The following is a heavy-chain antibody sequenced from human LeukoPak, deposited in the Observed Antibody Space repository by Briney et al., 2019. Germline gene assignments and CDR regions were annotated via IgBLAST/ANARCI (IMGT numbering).Heavy chain of an antibody. Sequence: GGSLRLSCAASGFTFSNTWMSWVRQAPGKGLEWVSSITSTSAYRQYADSVRGRFTISRDNAKNSLYLQMNSLGAEDTAVYHCARVTAGATTLNYYYYFMDVWGKGTTVTVSS. V-gene: IGHV3-21*01. CDR3: ARVTAGATTLNYYYYFMDV. D-gene: IGHD1-26*01. CDR2: ITSTSAYR. CDR1: GFTFSNTW. J-gene: IGHJ6*03.